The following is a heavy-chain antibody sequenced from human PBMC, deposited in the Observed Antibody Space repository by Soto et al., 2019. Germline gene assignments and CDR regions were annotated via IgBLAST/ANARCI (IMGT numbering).Heavy chain of an antibody. CDR2: IYSGGST. Sequence: GGSLRLSCAASGFTVSSNYMSLVRQAPGKGLEWVSVIYSGGSTYYADSVKGRFTISRDNSKKTLYLQMNSLRAEDTAVYYCARDLRGYSYGYFGYWGQGTLVTVSS. CDR3: ARDLRGYSYGYFGY. J-gene: IGHJ4*02. D-gene: IGHD5-18*01. V-gene: IGHV3-53*01. CDR1: GFTVSSNY.